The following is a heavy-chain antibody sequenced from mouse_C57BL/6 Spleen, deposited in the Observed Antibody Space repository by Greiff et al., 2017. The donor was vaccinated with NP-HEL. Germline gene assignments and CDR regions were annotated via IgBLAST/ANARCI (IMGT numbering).Heavy chain of an antibody. CDR2: IDPSDSET. CDR1: GYTFTSSW. Sequence: QVQLQQPGAELVRPGSSVKLSCKASGYTFTSSWMPWVKQRPIQGLEWIGNIDPSDSETHSNQKFKDKATLTVDKSSSTAYMQLSSLTSEDSAVYYCARSGANWESYFDYWGQGTTRTVSS. J-gene: IGHJ2*01. V-gene: IGHV1-52*01. CDR3: ARSGANWESYFDY. D-gene: IGHD4-1*01.